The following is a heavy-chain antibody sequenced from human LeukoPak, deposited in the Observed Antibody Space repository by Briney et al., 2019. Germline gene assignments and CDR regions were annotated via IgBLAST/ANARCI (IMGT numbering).Heavy chain of an antibody. D-gene: IGHD1-26*01. CDR1: GFTFDNYR. Sequence: GGSLRLSCAASGFTFDNYRMSWVRQAPGKGLEWVSTVNADGGNTYYADSVKGRFTISRDNSKSTLILQMNSLRVEDTALYYCTKRVKYGGTWDHFADWGQGTLVTISS. V-gene: IGHV3-23*01. CDR3: TKRVKYGGTWDHFAD. J-gene: IGHJ4*02. CDR2: VNADGGNT.